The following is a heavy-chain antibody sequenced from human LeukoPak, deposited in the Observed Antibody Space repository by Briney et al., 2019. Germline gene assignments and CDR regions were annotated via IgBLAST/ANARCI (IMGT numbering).Heavy chain of an antibody. CDR1: VGTFSSYD. V-gene: IGHV1-69*10. J-gene: IGHJ6*01. CDR3: AREGGAGGPGDMVRADYGMDV. CDR2: IIAILGTA. D-gene: IGHD3-10*01. Sequence: ASVKVSCKASVGTFSSYDISWVRQAPGQGLEWMGGIIAILGTANYAQKFQGRVTITADKSTSTAYMELSSLRSEDTAVYYCAREGGAGGPGDMVRADYGMDVWGQGTTVTVSS.